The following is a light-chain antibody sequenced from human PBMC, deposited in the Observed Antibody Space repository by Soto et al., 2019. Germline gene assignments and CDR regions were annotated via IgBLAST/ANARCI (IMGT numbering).Light chain of an antibody. CDR3: CSYAGSYTYV. CDR1: SSDVGGYNY. Sequence: SALTQPRSVSGSPGQSVTISCTGTSSDVGGYNYVSWYQQHPGKAPKLMIYDVNKRPSGVPDRFSGSKSGNTASLTTSGLQAEDEADYYCCSYAGSYTYVFGTGTQLTVL. J-gene: IGLJ1*01. V-gene: IGLV2-11*01. CDR2: DVN.